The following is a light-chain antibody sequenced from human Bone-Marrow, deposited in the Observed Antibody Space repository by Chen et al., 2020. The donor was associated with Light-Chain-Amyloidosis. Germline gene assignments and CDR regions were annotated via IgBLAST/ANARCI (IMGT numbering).Light chain of an antibody. Sequence: QSALTQPASVSGSPGQSITISCTGTSSDFDIYNYVSWFQHHPDKAPKLIIYGVSNRPSGFSTRFSGSKSGNTASLTISGLQAEDEADYYCSSYSTSDTPVFGGGTKLTVL. V-gene: IGLV2-14*03. CDR1: SSDFDIYNY. CDR2: GVS. CDR3: SSYSTSDTPV. J-gene: IGLJ2*01.